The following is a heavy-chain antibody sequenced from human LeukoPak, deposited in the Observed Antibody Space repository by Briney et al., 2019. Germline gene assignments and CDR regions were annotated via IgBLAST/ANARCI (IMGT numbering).Heavy chain of an antibody. V-gene: IGHV4-38-2*01. CDR3: ARLAARNYFDY. CDR1: GYSISSGYY. J-gene: IGHJ4*02. CDR2: IYHSEGA. D-gene: IGHD6-6*01. Sequence: PSETLSLTCAVSGYSISSGYYWGWIRQPPGEGLEWIGSIYHSEGASYNPSLKSRVTISVDTSKNQFSLKLSSVTAADTAVYYCARLAARNYFDYWGQGTLVTVSS.